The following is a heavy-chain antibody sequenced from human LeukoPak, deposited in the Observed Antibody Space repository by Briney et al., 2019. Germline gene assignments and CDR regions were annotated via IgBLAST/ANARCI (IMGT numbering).Heavy chain of an antibody. D-gene: IGHD3-10*01. CDR1: GFTFSSYW. CDR2: TSPDGRST. Sequence: PGGSLRLSCAASGFTFSSYWINWVRQVPGKGLVWVSRTSPDGRSTTYADSVKGRVTISRDNAKNTLYLQMNSLRAEDTAVYYCARGLWFGDFDYWGQGTLVTVSS. V-gene: IGHV3-74*01. J-gene: IGHJ4*02. CDR3: ARGLWFGDFDY.